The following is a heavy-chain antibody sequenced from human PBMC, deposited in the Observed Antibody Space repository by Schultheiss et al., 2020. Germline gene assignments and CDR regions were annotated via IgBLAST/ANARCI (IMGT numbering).Heavy chain of an antibody. V-gene: IGHV4-59*01. CDR2: IYYSGST. D-gene: IGHD3-10*01. CDR3: ARGGYGSGSLYFDY. CDR1: GGSISSYY. J-gene: IGHJ4*02. Sequence: SQTLSLTCTVSGGSISSYYWSWIRQPPGKGLEWIGYIYYSGSTNYNPSLKSRVTISVDTSKNQFSLKLSSVTAADTAVCYCARGGYGSGSLYFDYWGQGTLVTVSS.